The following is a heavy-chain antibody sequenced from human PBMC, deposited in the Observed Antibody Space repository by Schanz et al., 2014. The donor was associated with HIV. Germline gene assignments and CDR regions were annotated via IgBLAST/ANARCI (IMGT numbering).Heavy chain of an antibody. Sequence: DVNLVESGGGVVQPGRSLRLSCAASGFTLSSYTMTWVRQAPGKGLEWVSSISTSGYIYYADSVKGRFSISRDSAKNALYLQMNSLRAEDTAVYYCAKGLRQWLVLGVSDYWGQGTLVTVSS. CDR1: GFTLSSYT. J-gene: IGHJ4*02. CDR3: AKGLRQWLVLGVSDY. D-gene: IGHD6-19*01. V-gene: IGHV3-21*01. CDR2: ISTSGYI.